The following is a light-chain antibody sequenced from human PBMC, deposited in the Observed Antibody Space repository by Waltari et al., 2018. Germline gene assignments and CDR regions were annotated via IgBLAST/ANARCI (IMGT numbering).Light chain of an antibody. CDR1: QGIRYD. J-gene: IGKJ1*01. Sequence: AIQMTQSPSSLSASVGDRVTITCRASQGIRYDLAWYQQKPGKAPKILIVAASSLQSGVPSRFSGSGSGADFTLTISSLQPEDFATYFCLQDYNYPWTFGQGTKVEIK. CDR2: AAS. V-gene: IGKV1-6*01. CDR3: LQDYNYPWT.